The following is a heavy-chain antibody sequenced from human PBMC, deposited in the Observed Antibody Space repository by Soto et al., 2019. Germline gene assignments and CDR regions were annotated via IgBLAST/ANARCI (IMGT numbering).Heavy chain of an antibody. CDR2: IIPIFGTA. J-gene: IGHJ5*02. Sequence: QVQLVQSGAEVKKPGSSVKVSCKASGGTFSSYAISWVRQAPGQGLEWMGGIIPIFGTANYAQKFQGRVTITAYESTSTAYMELSSLRSEDTAVYYGARDLAAAGTWRWFDPWGQGTLVTVSS. CDR3: ARDLAAAGTWRWFDP. D-gene: IGHD6-13*01. CDR1: GGTFSSYA. V-gene: IGHV1-69*01.